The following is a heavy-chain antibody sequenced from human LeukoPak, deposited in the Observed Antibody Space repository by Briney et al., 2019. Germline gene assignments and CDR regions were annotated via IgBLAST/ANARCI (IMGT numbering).Heavy chain of an antibody. D-gene: IGHD3-9*01. Sequence: GGSLRLSCAASGFTFDDYGMSWVRQAPGKGLEWVSGINWNGGSTGYADSVKGRFTISRDNAKNSLYLQMNSLRAEDAALYYCASGYYDILTGYQNGRYFDYWGQRTLVTVSS. CDR3: ASGYYDILTGYQNGRYFDY. CDR2: INWNGGST. J-gene: IGHJ4*02. CDR1: GFTFDDYG. V-gene: IGHV3-20*04.